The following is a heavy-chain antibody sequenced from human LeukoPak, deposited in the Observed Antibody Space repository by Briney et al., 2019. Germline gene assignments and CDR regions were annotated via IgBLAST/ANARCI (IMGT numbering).Heavy chain of an antibody. CDR3: ARGGPPNPKNYYYYYGMDV. CDR2: IIPIFGTA. CDR1: GGTFSSYA. D-gene: IGHD3-10*01. J-gene: IGHJ6*04. Sequence: ASVTVPCKASGGTFSSYAISWVRQAPGQGLEWMGGIIPIFGTANYAQKFQGRVTITADESTSTAYMELSSLRSEDTAVYYCARGGPPNPKNYYYYYGMDVWGKGTTVTVSS. V-gene: IGHV1-69*01.